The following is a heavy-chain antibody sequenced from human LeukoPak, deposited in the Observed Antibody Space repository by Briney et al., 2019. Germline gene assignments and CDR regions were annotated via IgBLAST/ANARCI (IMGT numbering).Heavy chain of an antibody. CDR3: AGRRANTCNFCFVY. CDR1: GFTVTSNF. D-gene: IGHD1-1*01. CDR2: IYDRGDT. V-gene: IGHV3-66*02. Sequence: GGSLRLSCAVSGFTVTSNFMSWVRQAPGKGLEWVSVIYDRGDTYYADSVKGRFTVSRDTSKNTLYLQLNNLGAEDTAVYYCAGRRANTCNFCFVYWGQGALVTVSS. J-gene: IGHJ4*02.